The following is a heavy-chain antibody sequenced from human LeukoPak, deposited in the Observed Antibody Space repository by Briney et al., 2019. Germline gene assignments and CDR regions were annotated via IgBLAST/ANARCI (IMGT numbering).Heavy chain of an antibody. D-gene: IGHD3-22*01. CDR1: GFTFSSHA. CDR3: AKDQYYYDSSGYYYGHDY. Sequence: GSLRLSCAASGFTFSSHAMSRVRQAPGKGLEWVSAISGSGGSTYYADSVKGRFTISRDNSKNTLCLQMNSLRAEDTAVYYCAKDQYYYDSSGYYYGHDYWGQGTLVTVSS. V-gene: IGHV3-23*01. J-gene: IGHJ4*02. CDR2: ISGSGGST.